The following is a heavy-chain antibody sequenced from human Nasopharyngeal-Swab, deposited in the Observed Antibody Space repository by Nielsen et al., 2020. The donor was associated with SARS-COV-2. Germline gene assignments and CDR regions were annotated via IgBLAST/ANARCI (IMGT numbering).Heavy chain of an antibody. CDR3: ARGRGSSSWYLRFDY. CDR1: DGSFSGYY. CDR2: INHSGST. D-gene: IGHD6-13*01. Sequence: GSLRLSCAVYDGSFSGYYWSWIRQPPGKGLEWIGEINHSGSTNYNPSLKSRVTISVDTSKNQFSLKLSSVTAADTAVYYCARGRGSSSWYLRFDYWGQGTLVTVSS. J-gene: IGHJ4*02. V-gene: IGHV4-34*01.